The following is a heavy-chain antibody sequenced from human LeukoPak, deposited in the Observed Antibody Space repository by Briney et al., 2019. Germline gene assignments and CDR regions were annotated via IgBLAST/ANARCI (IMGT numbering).Heavy chain of an antibody. V-gene: IGHV4-39*07. CDR2: IDYSGTT. CDR1: GGSVSSRGHH. D-gene: IGHD6-13*01. Sequence: SETLSLTCTVSGGSVSSRGHHVGWTRQPPGKGLEWIASIDYSGTTYYNPSLKSRVTISVDTSRNQFSLEVRSVTAADTAVYYCTRGTRMAAGATWGQGALVTVSS. CDR3: TRGTRMAAGAT. J-gene: IGHJ1*01.